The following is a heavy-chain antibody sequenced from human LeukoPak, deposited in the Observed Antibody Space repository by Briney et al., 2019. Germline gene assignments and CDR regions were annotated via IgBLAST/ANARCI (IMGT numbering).Heavy chain of an antibody. CDR2: IYYSGST. CDR3: SGGTPTYTPPPRGQSTILVARSKTKSSLNLSPVPPADPAVYFCPRDWGEEAGPGYMDV. Sequence: PSETLSLTCTVSGVSISSYYWSWIRQPPGKGLEWIGYIYYSGSTNYNPSLKSRVTILVDTSKNQFSLKLSSVTAADTAVYFCSGGTPTYTPPPRGQSTILVARSKTKSSLNLSPVPPADPAVYFCPRDWGEEAGPGYMDVWGKGTTVTVSS. D-gene: IGHD3-22*01. J-gene: IGHJ6*03. CDR1: GVSISSYY. V-gene: IGHV4-59*01.